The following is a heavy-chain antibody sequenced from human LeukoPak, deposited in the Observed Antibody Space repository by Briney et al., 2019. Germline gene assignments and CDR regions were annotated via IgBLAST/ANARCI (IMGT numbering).Heavy chain of an antibody. J-gene: IGHJ3*02. CDR2: IWNDGSNK. D-gene: IGHD1-1*01. CDR3: ARPSGTWGAFDI. Sequence: GGSLRLSCAASGFTFSSYGMHWVRQAPGKGLEWEAVIWNDGSNKYYADSVKGRFTISRDNSKNTLYLQMNSLRVEDTAVYYCARPSGTWGAFDIWGQGTMVTVSS. V-gene: IGHV3-33*01. CDR1: GFTFSSYG.